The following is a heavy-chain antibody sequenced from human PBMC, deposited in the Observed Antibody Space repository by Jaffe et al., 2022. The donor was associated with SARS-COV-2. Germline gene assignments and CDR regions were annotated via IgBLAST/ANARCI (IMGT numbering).Heavy chain of an antibody. D-gene: IGHD5-12*01. CDR2: IYPGDSDT. Sequence: EVQLVQSGAEVKKPGESLKISCKGSGYSLNGYWIGWVRQMPGKGLEWMGIIYPGDSDTRYSPSFQGQVTMSADKSISTAYLQWSSLKASDTAMYYCATLIPKRGYSAYNWVGYFDYWGQGTRVTVSS. CDR3: ATLIPKRGYSAYNWVGYFDY. J-gene: IGHJ4*02. CDR1: GYSLNGYW. V-gene: IGHV5-51*01.